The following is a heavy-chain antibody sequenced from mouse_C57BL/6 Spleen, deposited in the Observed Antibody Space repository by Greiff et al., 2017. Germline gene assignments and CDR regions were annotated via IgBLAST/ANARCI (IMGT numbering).Heavy chain of an antibody. Sequence: QVQLQQSGPELVKPGASVKISCKASGYAFSSSWMNWVKQRPGKGLEWMGRIYPGDGYTNSNEKFKAKATLTADKYSSTAYMQLSSLTSEDSAVDFCAMALHYFDYWGQGTTLTVSS. V-gene: IGHV1-82*01. CDR3: AMALHYFDY. CDR1: GYAFSSSW. CDR2: IYPGDGYT. J-gene: IGHJ2*01.